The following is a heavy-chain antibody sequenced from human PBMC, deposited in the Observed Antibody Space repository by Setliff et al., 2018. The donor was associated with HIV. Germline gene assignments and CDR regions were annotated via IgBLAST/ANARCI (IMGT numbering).Heavy chain of an antibody. V-gene: IGHV4-39*07. J-gene: IGHJ4*02. CDR3: AGSSRGYYNPLFDY. CDR1: GGSISSSSYY. Sequence: SETLSLTCTVSGGSISSSSYYWGWIRQPPGKGLEWIGSIYYSGSTYYNPSLKSRVTISVDTPKNQFSLKLSSVTAADTAVYYCAGSSRGYYNPLFDYWGQGTLVTVSS. CDR2: IYYSGST. D-gene: IGHD3-22*01.